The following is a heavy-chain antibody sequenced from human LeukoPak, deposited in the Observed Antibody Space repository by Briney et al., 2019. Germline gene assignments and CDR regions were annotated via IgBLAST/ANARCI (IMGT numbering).Heavy chain of an antibody. CDR2: ISSSSSYI. J-gene: IGHJ3*02. CDR1: GFTFSSYS. Sequence: PGGSLRLSCAASGFTFSSYSMNWVRQAPGKGLEWVSSISSSSSYIYYADSVKGRFTISRDNAKNSLYLQMNSLRAEDTAVYYCARDSNTVGAFDIWGQGTMVTVCS. D-gene: IGHD4-17*01. V-gene: IGHV3-21*01. CDR3: ARDSNTVGAFDI.